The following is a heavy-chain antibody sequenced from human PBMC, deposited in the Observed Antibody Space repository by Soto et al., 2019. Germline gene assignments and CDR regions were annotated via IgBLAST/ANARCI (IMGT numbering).Heavy chain of an antibody. V-gene: IGHV4-59*12. CDR3: ARAGNSSADDAFDI. J-gene: IGHJ3*02. CDR1: GDSISSYY. CDR2: LYYGRSA. D-gene: IGHD1-7*01. Sequence: SETLSLTCAVSGDSISSYYCMWIRQPPGKGLECIGYLYYGRSANYNPSLKSRVTMSVDTSKNQFSLKLSSVTAADTAVYYCARAGNSSADDAFDIWGQGTMVTVSS.